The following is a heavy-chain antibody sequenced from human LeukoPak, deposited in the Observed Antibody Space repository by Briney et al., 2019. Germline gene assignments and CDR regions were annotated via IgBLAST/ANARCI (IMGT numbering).Heavy chain of an antibody. Sequence: PSETLSLTCTVSGGSISSYYWSWIRQPAGKGLEWIGRIYTSGSTNYNPSFKSRVTMSVDTSKNQFSLKLSSVTAADTAVYYCARDYYGSGSYLTFFDYWGQGTLVTVSS. D-gene: IGHD3-10*01. CDR1: GGSISSYY. CDR3: ARDYYGSGSYLTFFDY. CDR2: IYTSGST. J-gene: IGHJ4*02. V-gene: IGHV4-4*07.